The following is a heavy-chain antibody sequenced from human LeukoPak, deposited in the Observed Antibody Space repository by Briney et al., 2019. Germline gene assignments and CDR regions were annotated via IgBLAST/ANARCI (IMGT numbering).Heavy chain of an antibody. CDR2: FDPEDGET. D-gene: IGHD6-13*01. CDR3: ATRAAASGTRNAFDI. Sequence: GASVKGSCKVSGYTLTELSMHWVRQAPGKGLEWMGGFDPEDGETFYAQKFQGRVTMTEDTSTDTAYMELSSLRSEDAAVYYCATRAAASGTRNAFDIWGQGTMVTVSS. V-gene: IGHV1-24*01. J-gene: IGHJ3*02. CDR1: GYTLTELS.